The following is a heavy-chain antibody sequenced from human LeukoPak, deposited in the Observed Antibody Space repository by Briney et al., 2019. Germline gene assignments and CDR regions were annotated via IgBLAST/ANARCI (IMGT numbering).Heavy chain of an antibody. CDR2: IWYDGSNK. D-gene: IGHD4/OR15-4a*01. V-gene: IGHV3-33*06. J-gene: IGHJ4*02. CDR3: AKVGTMVVPGGYYFDY. Sequence: GGSLRLSCAAFGFTFSSYGMHWVRQAPGKGLEWVAVIWYDGSNKYYADSVKGRFTISRDNSKNTLYLQMNSLRAEDTAVYYCAKVGTMVVPGGYYFDYWGQGTLVTVSS. CDR1: GFTFSSYG.